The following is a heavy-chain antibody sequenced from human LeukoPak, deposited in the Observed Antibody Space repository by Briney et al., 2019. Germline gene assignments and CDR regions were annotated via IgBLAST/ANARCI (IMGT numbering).Heavy chain of an antibody. J-gene: IGHJ3*02. V-gene: IGHV1-8*01. Sequence: ASVKVSCKASGYTFTSYDINWVRQATGQGLEWMGWMNPNSGNTGYAQKFQGRVTMTRNTSISTAYMELSSLRSDDTAVYYCARGLQETLAWLKALSAFDIWGQGTMVTVSS. CDR1: GYTFTSYD. CDR3: ARGLQETLAWLKALSAFDI. D-gene: IGHD6-19*01. CDR2: MNPNSGNT.